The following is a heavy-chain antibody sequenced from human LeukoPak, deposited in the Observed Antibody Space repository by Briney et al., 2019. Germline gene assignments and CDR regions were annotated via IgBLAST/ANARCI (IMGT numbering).Heavy chain of an antibody. CDR1: GYTFTGHY. J-gene: IGHJ4*02. V-gene: IGHV1-2*02. CDR2: LNPNTGDT. D-gene: IGHD3-9*01. CDR3: TRIGLKTTGHYRLDY. Sequence: SVKVSCKASGYTFTGHYLHWVRQAPGQGLEWMGWLNPNTGDTLYIQKFQGRVTMTGDTSISTAYMELSSLMSDDTAVYYCTRIGLKTTGHYRLDYWGQGTLVTVSS.